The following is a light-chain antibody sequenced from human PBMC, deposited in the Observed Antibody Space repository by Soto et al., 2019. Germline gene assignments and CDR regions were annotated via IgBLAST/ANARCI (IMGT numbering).Light chain of an antibody. V-gene: IGKV3-15*01. Sequence: EMVMTQSPATLSVSPGERATRSCRASQSVRSNLAWYQQKPGQAPRLLIYGASTRATGIPARFSGSGSGTEFTLTISRLQSEDFAIYFCQQYNNWPPDRTFGQGTKVEIK. CDR2: GAS. CDR1: QSVRSN. J-gene: IGKJ1*01. CDR3: QQYNNWPPDRT.